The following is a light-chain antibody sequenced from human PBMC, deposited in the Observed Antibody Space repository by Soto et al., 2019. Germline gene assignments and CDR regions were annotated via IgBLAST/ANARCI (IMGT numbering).Light chain of an antibody. CDR1: QSVSSN. CDR3: QQYNNWPPLYT. V-gene: IGKV3-15*01. J-gene: IGKJ2*01. CDR2: GAS. Sequence: EIVMTQSPATLSVSPGERATLSCRASQSVSSNLAWYQQKPGQAPRRLIYGASTRATGIPARFSGSGSGTDFTLTISSLQSEDCAVYYCQQYNNWPPLYTFGQGTKLEIK.